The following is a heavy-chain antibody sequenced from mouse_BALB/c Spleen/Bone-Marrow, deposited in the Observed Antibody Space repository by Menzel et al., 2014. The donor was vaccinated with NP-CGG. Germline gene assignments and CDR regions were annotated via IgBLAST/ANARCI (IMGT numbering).Heavy chain of an antibody. Sequence: VQVVESGPGLVAPSQSLSITCTVSGFSLTSYGVHWVRQPPGKGLEWLGIIWAGGNTNYNSALMSRLSISKDNSKSQVFLKMNSLQTDDTAMYYCARELGAWFAYWGQGTLVTVSA. J-gene: IGHJ3*01. D-gene: IGHD4-1*01. CDR3: ARELGAWFAY. V-gene: IGHV2-9*02. CDR2: IWAGGNT. CDR1: GFSLTSYG.